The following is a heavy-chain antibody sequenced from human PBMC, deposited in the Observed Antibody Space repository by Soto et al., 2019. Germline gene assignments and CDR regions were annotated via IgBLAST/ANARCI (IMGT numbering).Heavy chain of an antibody. D-gene: IGHD6-6*01. CDR2: ISSSGSTI. CDR1: GFTFSSYE. J-gene: IGHJ3*02. CDR3: AREGVYSSSSGAFDI. V-gene: IGHV3-48*03. Sequence: GGSLRLSCAASGFTFSSYEMNWVRQAPGKGLEWVSYISSSGSTIYYADSVKGRFTISRDNAKNSLYLQMNSLRAEDTAVYYCAREGVYSSSSGAFDIWGQGTMVTVSS.